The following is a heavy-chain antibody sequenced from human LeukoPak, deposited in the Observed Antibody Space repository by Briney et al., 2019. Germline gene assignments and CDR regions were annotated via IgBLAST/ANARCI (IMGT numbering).Heavy chain of an antibody. V-gene: IGHV5-51*01. CDR2: IYPGDSDT. D-gene: IGHD6-6*01. Sequence: GESLKISCKDSGYSFTNYWIGWVRQMPGKGLEWMGIIYPGDSDTRYSPSFQGQVTISADKSISTAYLQWSSLKASDTAMYYCARHLTEEYSSSLFSDYWGQGTLVTVSS. CDR1: GYSFTNYW. J-gene: IGHJ4*02. CDR3: ARHLTEEYSSSLFSDY.